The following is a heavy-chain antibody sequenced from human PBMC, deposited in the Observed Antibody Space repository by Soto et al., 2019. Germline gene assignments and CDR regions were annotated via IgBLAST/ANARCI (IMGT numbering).Heavy chain of an antibody. Sequence: SETLSLTCTVSGGSVSSSSCYWGWIRQPPGKGLEWIGYIYHSGSTYYNPSLKSRVTISVDRSKNQFSLKLSSVTAADTAVYYCARASTTVTTLDYWGQGTLVTVSS. D-gene: IGHD4-17*01. CDR3: ARASTTVTTLDY. J-gene: IGHJ4*02. CDR1: GGSVSSSSCY. V-gene: IGHV4-39*07. CDR2: IYHSGST.